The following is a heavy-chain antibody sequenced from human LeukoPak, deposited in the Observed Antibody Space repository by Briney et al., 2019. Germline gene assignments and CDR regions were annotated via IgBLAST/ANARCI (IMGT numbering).Heavy chain of an antibody. V-gene: IGHV3-23*01. CDR1: GFTFSGYV. D-gene: IGHD2-15*01. J-gene: IGHJ4*02. Sequence: GGSLRLSCAASGFTFSGYVMSGVRQAPGKGLEWVSGISGSGPYTFYTDSVKGRFTISRGSSKNTLYLQMNSLRAEDTALYYCAKHGYCSGIFCISGLRGQGTLVTVSS. CDR3: AKHGYCSGIFCISGL. CDR2: ISGSGPYT.